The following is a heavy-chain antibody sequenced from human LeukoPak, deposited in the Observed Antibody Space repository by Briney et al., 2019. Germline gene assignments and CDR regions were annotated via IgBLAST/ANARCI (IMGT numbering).Heavy chain of an antibody. CDR1: GSTFSSHT. CDR2: ISSTSSII. J-gene: IGHJ6*03. V-gene: IGHV3-48*04. Sequence: PGGSLRLSCVASGSTFSSHTMNWVRQAPGKGLEWISYISSTSSIIYYADSVKGRFTVSRDNAKNSLYLQMNSLRVEDTAVYYCAKKLTIFGVVTTPTYMDVWGKGTTVTVSS. CDR3: AKKLTIFGVVTTPTYMDV. D-gene: IGHD3-3*01.